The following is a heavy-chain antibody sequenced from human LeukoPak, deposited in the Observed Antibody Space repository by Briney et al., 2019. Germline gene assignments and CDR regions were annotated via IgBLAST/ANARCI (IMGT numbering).Heavy chain of an antibody. D-gene: IGHD5-12*01. CDR2: VYNSGNT. V-gene: IGHV4-59*01. CDR3: ASSSLDDSGSLDS. Sequence: SETLSLTCTVANVSINSYYWTWIRQPPGKALEWIGYVYNSGNTKYKPSLKSRATLSVDTSKNQFSLILNSVTAADTAVYYCASSSLDDSGSLDSWGQGTLVTVSS. J-gene: IGHJ4*02. CDR1: NVSINSYY.